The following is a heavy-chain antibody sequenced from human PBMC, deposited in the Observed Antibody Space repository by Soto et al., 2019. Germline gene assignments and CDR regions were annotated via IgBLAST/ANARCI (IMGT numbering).Heavy chain of an antibody. D-gene: IGHD3-22*01. J-gene: IGHJ4*02. CDR1: GFTFSSYA. CDR2: ISGSGSTI. V-gene: IGHV3-23*01. Sequence: GGSLRLSCAASGFTFSSYAMSWVRQAPGKGLEWVSGISGSGSTIYYADSVKGRFTISRDNSKNTLYLQMSSLRAEDTAVYYCAKVFYYYDSSGPPGGFYWGQGTLVTVSS. CDR3: AKVFYYYDSSGPPGGFY.